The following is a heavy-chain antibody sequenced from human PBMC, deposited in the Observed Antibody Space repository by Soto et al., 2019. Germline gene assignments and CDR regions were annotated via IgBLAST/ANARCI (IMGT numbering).Heavy chain of an antibody. D-gene: IGHD6-19*01. J-gene: IGHJ3*02. CDR1: GFTFSSYS. CDR2: ISSSSSYI. V-gene: IGHV3-21*01. CDR3: ARDSRIAVADAFDI. Sequence: PGGSLRLSCAASGFTFSSYSMNWFRQAPGKGLEWVSFISSSSSYIYYADSVKGRFTISRDDARNSLYLQMNSLRAEDTAVYYCARDSRIAVADAFDIWGQGTLVTVSS.